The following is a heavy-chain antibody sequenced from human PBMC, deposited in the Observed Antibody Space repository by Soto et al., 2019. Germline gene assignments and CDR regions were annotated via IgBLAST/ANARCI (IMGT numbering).Heavy chain of an antibody. Sequence: SETLSLTCTVSGGSISSYYWSWIRQPPGKGLEWIGYIYYSGSTNYNPSLKSRVTISVDTSKNQFSLKLSSVTAADTAVYYCARDGAAAGDYYYGMDVWGQGTTVTVSS. CDR3: ARDGAAAGDYYYGMDV. D-gene: IGHD6-13*01. J-gene: IGHJ6*02. CDR2: IYYSGST. V-gene: IGHV4-59*01. CDR1: GGSISSYY.